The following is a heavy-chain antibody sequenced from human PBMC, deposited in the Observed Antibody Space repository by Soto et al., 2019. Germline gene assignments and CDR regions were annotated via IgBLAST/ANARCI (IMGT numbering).Heavy chain of an antibody. CDR2: ISGSGDTT. CDR1: GFIFSSYA. Sequence: GSLRLSCAASGFIFSSYAMSWVRQAPGKGLEWISTISGSGDTTDYADSVKGRFAISRDNSKNTLSLQMSSLRVEDTAVYYCAKTRQMARTTYFFAYWGQGTLVTVSS. CDR3: AKTRQMARTTYFFAY. D-gene: IGHD6-19*01. V-gene: IGHV3-23*01. J-gene: IGHJ4*02.